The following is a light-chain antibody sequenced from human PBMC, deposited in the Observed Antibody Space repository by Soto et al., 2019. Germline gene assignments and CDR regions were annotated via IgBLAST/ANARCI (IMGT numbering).Light chain of an antibody. CDR1: ISDFVVYNY. J-gene: IGLJ1*01. CDR2: GVS. V-gene: IGLV2-14*01. Sequence: QSALTHPASVSWSPGHAITIACTGTISDFVVYNYVSWYQQHPGKAPKLMIYGVSNRPSGVSNRFSGSKSGNTASLTISGLQADDEADYYCSSHTISSALKVFGTGTKVTVL. CDR3: SSHTISSALKV.